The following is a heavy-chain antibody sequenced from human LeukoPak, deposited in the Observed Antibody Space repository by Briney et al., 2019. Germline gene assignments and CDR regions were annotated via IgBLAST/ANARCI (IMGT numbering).Heavy chain of an antibody. Sequence: RESLRLSCTASGFTFGSYAMSWVRQAPGRGLEWVSAISASVSNTYYADSVRGRFTISRDNSKNTLYLQMNSLTPEDTAIYYCAKRLAVLGPSFDLWGQGALVTVSS. D-gene: IGHD6-19*01. CDR2: ISASVSNT. J-gene: IGHJ4*02. CDR1: GFTFGSYA. V-gene: IGHV3-23*01. CDR3: AKRLAVLGPSFDL.